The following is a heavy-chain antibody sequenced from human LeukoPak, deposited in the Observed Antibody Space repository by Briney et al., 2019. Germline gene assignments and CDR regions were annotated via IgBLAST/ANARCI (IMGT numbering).Heavy chain of an antibody. CDR1: GGSISSYY. D-gene: IGHD6-19*01. V-gene: IGHV4-4*07. Sequence: PSETLSLTCTVSGGSISSYYWSWIRQPAGKGLEWIGRIYTSGSTNYNPSLKSRVTMSVDTSKNQFSLQLNSVTPEDTAVYYCARDGYSSGWYSVRSNWFDPWGQGTLVTVSS. J-gene: IGHJ5*02. CDR2: IYTSGST. CDR3: ARDGYSSGWYSVRSNWFDP.